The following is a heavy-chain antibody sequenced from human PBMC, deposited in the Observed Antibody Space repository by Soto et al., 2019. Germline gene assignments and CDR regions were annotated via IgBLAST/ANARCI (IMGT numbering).Heavy chain of an antibody. CDR1: GFTFSSYG. D-gene: IGHD3-3*01. CDR3: ARDLGTIFGVAPYGMDV. Sequence: PGGSLRLSCAASGFTFSSYGMHWVRQAPGKGLEWVAVIWYDGSNKYYADSVKGRFTISRDNSKNTLYLQMNSLRAEDTAVYYCARDLGTIFGVAPYGMDVWGQGTTVTVSS. J-gene: IGHJ6*02. V-gene: IGHV3-33*01. CDR2: IWYDGSNK.